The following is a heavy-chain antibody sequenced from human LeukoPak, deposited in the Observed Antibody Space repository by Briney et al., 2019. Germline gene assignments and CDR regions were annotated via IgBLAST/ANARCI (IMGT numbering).Heavy chain of an antibody. CDR2: INSDGSST. V-gene: IGHV3-74*01. CDR1: GFTFSSYW. Sequence: PGGSLRLSCAASGFTFSSYWMHWVRQAPGKGLVRVSRINSDGSSTSYADSVKGRFTISRDNAKNTLYLQMNSLRAEDTAVYYCARDRDYYFDYGGQGTLVTVSP. D-gene: IGHD5-24*01. CDR3: ARDRDYYFDY. J-gene: IGHJ4*02.